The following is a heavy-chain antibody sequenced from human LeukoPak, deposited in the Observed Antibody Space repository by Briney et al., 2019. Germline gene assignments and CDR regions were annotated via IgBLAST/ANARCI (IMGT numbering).Heavy chain of an antibody. CDR1: GFTFSSYS. Sequence: GGSLRLPCAASGFTFSSYSMNWVRQAPGKGLEWVSSISSSSSYIYYADSVKGRFTISRDNAKNSLYLQMNSLRAEDTAVYYCARVGPYCSSTSCYNSRAFDIWGQGTMVTVSS. CDR2: ISSSSSYI. CDR3: ARVGPYCSSTSCYNSRAFDI. J-gene: IGHJ3*02. V-gene: IGHV3-21*01. D-gene: IGHD2-2*02.